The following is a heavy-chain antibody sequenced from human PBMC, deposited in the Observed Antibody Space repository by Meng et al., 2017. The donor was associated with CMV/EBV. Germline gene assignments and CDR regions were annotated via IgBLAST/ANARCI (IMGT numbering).Heavy chain of an antibody. CDR3: ASQWAGDSSGYYTFDY. CDR1: GGSISSYY. D-gene: IGHD3-22*01. J-gene: IGHJ4*02. V-gene: IGHV4-59*12. CDR2: IYYSGST. Sequence: SETLSLTCTVSGGSISSYYWSWIRQPPGKGLEWIGYIYYSGSTYYNPSLKSRVTISVDTSKNQFSLKLSSVTAADTAVYYCASQWAGDSSGYYTFDYWGQGTLVTVSS.